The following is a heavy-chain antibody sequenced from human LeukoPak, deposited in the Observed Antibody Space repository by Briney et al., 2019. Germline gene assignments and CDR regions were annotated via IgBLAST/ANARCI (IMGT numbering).Heavy chain of an antibody. Sequence: GGSLRLSCAASGFTFSSYGMHWVRQAPGKGLEWVAFIRYDGSNKYYADSVKGRFTISRDNSKNTLYLQMNSLRAEDTAVYYCARDPYYYDSSDIIWGQGTMVTVSS. J-gene: IGHJ3*02. CDR2: IRYDGSNK. CDR3: ARDPYYYDSSDII. CDR1: GFTFSSYG. D-gene: IGHD3-22*01. V-gene: IGHV3-30*02.